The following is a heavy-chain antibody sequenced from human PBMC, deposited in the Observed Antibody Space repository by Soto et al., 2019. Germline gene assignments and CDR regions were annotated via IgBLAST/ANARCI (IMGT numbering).Heavy chain of an antibody. V-gene: IGHV1-2*04. CDR2: INPDNGGT. J-gene: IGHJ5*01. D-gene: IGHD7-27*01. Sequence: QVQLVQSGAEVRMPGASVRVSCQASEFSDYLIHWVRQTPDQGLEWMGWINPDNGGTDFAQKFQGWVPLTGDRSLTTVYMDLNSLTFDNTAVYFCVGEVEPGNWGWFDSWGQGTQFTVSS. CDR3: VGEVEPGNWGWFDS. CDR1: EFSDYL.